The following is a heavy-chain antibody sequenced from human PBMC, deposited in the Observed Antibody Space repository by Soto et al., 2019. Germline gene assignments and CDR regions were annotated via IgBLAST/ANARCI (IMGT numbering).Heavy chain of an antibody. V-gene: IGHV4-34*01. CDR2: INHSGST. J-gene: IGHJ5*02. Sequence: SETLSLTCAVYGGSFSGYYWSWIRQPPGKGLEWIGEINHSGSTNYNPSLKSRVTISVDTSKNQFSLKLSSVTAADTTVYYCARGDILTGPRRGNWFDPWGQGTLVTVSS. CDR1: GGSFSGYY. D-gene: IGHD3-9*01. CDR3: ARGDILTGPRRGNWFDP.